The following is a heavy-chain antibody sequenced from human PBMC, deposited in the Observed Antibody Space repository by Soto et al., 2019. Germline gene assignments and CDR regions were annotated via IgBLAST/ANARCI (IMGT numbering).Heavy chain of an antibody. D-gene: IGHD3-10*01. Sequence: PSETLSLTCTVSGCSIDSSSFYWSWIRQPPGKGLEWIGTIYYDGSTYYNSSLKSRVTMSVDTSKNQFSLKLSSVTAADTAVYYCARRNYYGSDAFDTWGQGTMVTVSS. CDR2: IYYDGST. V-gene: IGHV4-39*01. CDR3: ARRNYYGSDAFDT. CDR1: GCSIDSSSFY. J-gene: IGHJ3*02.